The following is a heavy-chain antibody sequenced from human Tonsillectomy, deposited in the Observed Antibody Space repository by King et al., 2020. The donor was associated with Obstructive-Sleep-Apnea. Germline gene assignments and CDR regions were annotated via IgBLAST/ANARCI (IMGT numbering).Heavy chain of an antibody. CDR3: ARDGVDTVVVPAAMGTYYYYYGMDV. V-gene: IGHV3-21*01. CDR1: GFTFSSYS. CDR2: ISSTGSYT. J-gene: IGHJ6*02. D-gene: IGHD2-2*03. Sequence: EVQLVESGGGLVKPGGSLRLSCGASGFTFSSYSMNWVRQAPGKGLEWVSSISSTGSYTYYADSVKGRFTISRDNAKNSLHLQMNSLRAEDTAVYYCARDGVDTVVVPAAMGTYYYYYGMDVWGQGTTVTVSS.